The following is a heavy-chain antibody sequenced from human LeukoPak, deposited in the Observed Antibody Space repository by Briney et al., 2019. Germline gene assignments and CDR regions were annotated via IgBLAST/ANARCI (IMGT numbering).Heavy chain of an antibody. J-gene: IGHJ6*03. D-gene: IGHD2-21*02. CDR3: ARTYCGGDCRGYYYHYYMDV. V-gene: IGHV4-61*02. CDR2: IYTSGST. CDR1: GGSISSGSYY. Sequence: SQTLSLTCSVSGGSISSGSYYWSSIRQPAGKGLEWIGRIYTSGSTNYNPSLKSRVTISVDRSKNQFSLKLSSVTAADTAVYYCARTYCGGDCRGYYYHYYMDVWGKGTTVTISS.